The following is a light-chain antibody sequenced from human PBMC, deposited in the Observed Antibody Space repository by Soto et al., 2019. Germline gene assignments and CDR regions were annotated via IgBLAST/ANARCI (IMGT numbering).Light chain of an antibody. CDR2: EVT. CDR3: SSYAGSTIVI. V-gene: IGLV2-8*01. J-gene: IGLJ2*01. CDR1: SSDVGGYNY. Sequence: QSALTQPPSASGSPGQSVTISCTGTSSDVGGYNYVSWYQQHPGKAPKLMIYEVTKRPSGVPDRFSGSKSANTASLTVSGLQAEDEADYYCSSYAGSTIVIFGGGTKVTVL.